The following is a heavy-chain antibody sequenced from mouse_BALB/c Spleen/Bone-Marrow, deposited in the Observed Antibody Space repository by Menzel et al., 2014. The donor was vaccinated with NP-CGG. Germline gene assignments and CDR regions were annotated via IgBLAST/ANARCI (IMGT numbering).Heavy chain of an antibody. CDR3: ARLGYYGGFAY. CDR1: GFDFSGYW. J-gene: IGHJ3*01. Sequence: VQLQQSGGGLVQPGGSLKLSCAASGFDFSGYWMSWVRQAPGKGLEWIGEINPDSSTINYTPSLKDRFIISRDNAKNTLYLHMSKVRSEDTALYYCARLGYYGGFAYWGQGTLVTVSA. CDR2: INPDSSTI. V-gene: IGHV4-1*02. D-gene: IGHD2-3*01.